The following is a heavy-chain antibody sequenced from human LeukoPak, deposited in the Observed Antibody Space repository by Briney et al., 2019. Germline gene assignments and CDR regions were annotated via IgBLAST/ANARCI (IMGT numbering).Heavy chain of an antibody. V-gene: IGHV3-74*01. Sequence: GGSLRLSCAASGVTFDDYGMSWVRQAPGKGLVWVSRINSDGSSTSYADSVKGRFTISRDNAKNTLYLQMNSLRAEDTAVYYCARDLSGYFDYWGQGTLVTVSS. CDR3: ARDLSGYFDY. CDR1: GVTFDDYG. CDR2: INSDGSST. D-gene: IGHD1-26*01. J-gene: IGHJ4*02.